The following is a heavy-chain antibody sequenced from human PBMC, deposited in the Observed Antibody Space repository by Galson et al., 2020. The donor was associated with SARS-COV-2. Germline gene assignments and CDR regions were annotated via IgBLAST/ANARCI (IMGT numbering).Heavy chain of an antibody. CDR2: LNPDGGRA. CDR3: ARVGDLYDTSSHPFEY. D-gene: IGHD3-22*01. J-gene: IGHJ4*02. CDR1: GYTFTTHY. V-gene: IGHV1-46*01. Sequence: VSCKSSGYTFTTHYIQWVRQAPGQELEWMGILNPDGGRATYAPTFQGRVTMTSDTSTNPVLMELSRLTSEDTAVYYCARVGDLYDTSSHPFEYWCQGTLVTVSS.